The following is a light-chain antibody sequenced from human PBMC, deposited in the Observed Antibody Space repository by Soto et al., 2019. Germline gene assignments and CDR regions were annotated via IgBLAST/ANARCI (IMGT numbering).Light chain of an antibody. J-gene: IGLJ2*01. CDR3: AVWDGSLNAVV. CDR1: SSNIGSNT. Sequence: QSVLTQPPSASGTPGQRVTISCSGSSSNIGSNTVNWYQQLPGTAPKPLIYSNNQRPSGVPDRFSGSKSGTSASLVISGLQSEDEADYYCAVWDGSLNAVVFGGGTKVTVL. CDR2: SNN. V-gene: IGLV1-44*01.